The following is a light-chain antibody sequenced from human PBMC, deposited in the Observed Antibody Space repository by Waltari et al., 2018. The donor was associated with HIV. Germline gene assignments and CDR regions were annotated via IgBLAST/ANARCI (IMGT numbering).Light chain of an antibody. CDR3: ASHAAENTVV. Sequence: ALGQPAFGPRSPAASLTIPRPVYTSPMFVPWYLVHPGKAPKLIIFEATGRPSGVSNRFTASKSGTTASLTISGLHSDDEGLYFCASHAAENTVVFAGGTEVTVL. CDR2: EAT. J-gene: IGLJ2*01. V-gene: IGLV2-14*01. CDR1: TSPMF.